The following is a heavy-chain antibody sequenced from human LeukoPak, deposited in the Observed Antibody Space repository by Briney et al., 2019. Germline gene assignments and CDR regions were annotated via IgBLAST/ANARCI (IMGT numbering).Heavy chain of an antibody. CDR1: GYMFTNYD. CDR2: MNPQSGNT. D-gene: IGHD4-11*01. J-gene: IGHJ6*03. Sequence: GASVKVSCKASGYMFTNYDINWVRQATGQGLEWMGWMNPQSGNTGYAQKFRGRVTITRDTSITTAYMELSSLRSEDTAVYYCARGPNYRNFGSAYYNYMDVWGKGTTVTVSS. V-gene: IGHV1-8*03. CDR3: ARGPNYRNFGSAYYNYMDV.